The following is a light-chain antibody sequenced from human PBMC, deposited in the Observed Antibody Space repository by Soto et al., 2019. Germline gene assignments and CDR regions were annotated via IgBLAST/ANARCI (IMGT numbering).Light chain of an antibody. CDR2: DAS. J-gene: IGKJ4*01. V-gene: IGKV3-15*01. Sequence: EIVMTQSPANLSVSPGERATLSCRASQTIYNNVAWYQQRPGQAPRLLIYDASTRATSVPARFSGSGSGTDFTLSMSDLQSADCAVYYCQQFNKWPLTFGGGTKVDIK. CDR3: QQFNKWPLT. CDR1: QTIYNN.